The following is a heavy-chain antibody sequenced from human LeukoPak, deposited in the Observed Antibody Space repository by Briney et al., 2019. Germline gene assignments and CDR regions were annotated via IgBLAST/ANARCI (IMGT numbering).Heavy chain of an antibody. CDR1: GYTFTTYG. V-gene: IGHV1-18*01. J-gene: IGHJ4*02. CDR3: ARALSGRFDY. CDR2: INPYNANT. D-gene: IGHD3-10*01. Sequence: ASVKVSCKPSGYTFTTYGISWVRQAPGQGLDWMGWINPYNANTKYAQKLQGRLTMTTDSSTSTAYMELRSLRSDDTAVYYCARALSGRFDYWGQGTLVTVSS.